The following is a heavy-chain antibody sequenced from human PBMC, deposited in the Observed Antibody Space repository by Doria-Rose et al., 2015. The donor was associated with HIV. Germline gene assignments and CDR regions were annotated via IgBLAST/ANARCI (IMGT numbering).Heavy chain of an antibody. CDR3: ARGLGGLGNYSCGYYYGMHV. CDR1: GGSISSGDYY. Sequence: TLSLTCTVSGGSISSGDYYWSWIRQPPGKGLEWIGYIYYSGGTYYNPSLKSRVTISVVTARNQFSLKLSSVPAADTAVYYCARGLGGLGNYSCGYYYGMHVWGQGTTATVS. D-gene: IGHD3-10*01. J-gene: IGHJ6*02. CDR2: IYYSGGT. V-gene: IGHV4-30-4*08.